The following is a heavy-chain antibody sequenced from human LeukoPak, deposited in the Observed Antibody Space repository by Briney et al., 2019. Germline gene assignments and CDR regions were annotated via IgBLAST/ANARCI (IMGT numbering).Heavy chain of an antibody. CDR2: ISYDGSNK. CDR1: GFTFSSYA. V-gene: IGHV3-30*01. D-gene: IGHD1-26*01. J-gene: IGHJ4*02. CDR3: ARAASGSHEDYFDY. Sequence: QAGGSLRLSCAASGFTFSSYAMHRVRQAPGKGLEWVAVISYDGSNKYYADSVKGRFTISRDNSKNTLYLQMNSLRAEDTAVYYCARAASGSHEDYFDYWGQGTLVTVSS.